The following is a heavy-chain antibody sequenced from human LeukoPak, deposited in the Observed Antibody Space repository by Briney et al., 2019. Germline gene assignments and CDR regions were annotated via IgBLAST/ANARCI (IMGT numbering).Heavy chain of an antibody. J-gene: IGHJ4*02. CDR3: ASDGSPFDH. Sequence: GGSLRLSCTASGFTFGDYAMSWVRQAPGKGLEWVGFIRSKAYGGTTEYAASVKGRFTISRDDSKSIAYLQMNSLRVEDTAVYYCASDGSPFDHWGQGTLVIVSS. V-gene: IGHV3-49*04. CDR2: IRSKAYGGTT. D-gene: IGHD2-15*01. CDR1: GFTFGDYA.